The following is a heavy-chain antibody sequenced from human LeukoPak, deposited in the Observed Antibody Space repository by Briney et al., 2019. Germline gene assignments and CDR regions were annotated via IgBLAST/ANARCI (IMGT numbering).Heavy chain of an antibody. V-gene: IGHV1-69*05. CDR2: IIPIFGTA. CDR3: AINRGTAMVRGIFDY. CDR1: GGTFSSYA. J-gene: IGHJ4*02. Sequence: SVKVSCEASGGTFSSYAISWVRQAPGQGLEWMGRIIPIFGTANYAQKFQGRVTITTDESTSTAYMELSSLRSEDTAVYYCAINRGTAMVRGIFDYWGQGTLVTVSS. D-gene: IGHD5-18*01.